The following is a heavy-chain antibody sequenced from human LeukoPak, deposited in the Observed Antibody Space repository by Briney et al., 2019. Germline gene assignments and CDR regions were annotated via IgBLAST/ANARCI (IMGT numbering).Heavy chain of an antibody. CDR1: GGSISSHY. CDR3: ARDSGLTTGSFDI. CDR2: IYISGST. J-gene: IGHJ3*02. V-gene: IGHV4-4*07. Sequence: SETLSLTCTVSGGSISSHYWSWIRQPAGKGLEWIGRIYISGSTTYSPSLKSRLTLSLDTSKNQFSLNLSSVTAADTAVYYCARDSGLTTGSFDIWGQGTMVTVSS. D-gene: IGHD1-14*01.